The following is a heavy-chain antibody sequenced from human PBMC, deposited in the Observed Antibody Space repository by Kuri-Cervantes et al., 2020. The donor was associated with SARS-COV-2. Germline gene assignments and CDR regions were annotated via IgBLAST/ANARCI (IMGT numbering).Heavy chain of an antibody. CDR3: ARDRGDFWSGSINY. Sequence: GESLKISCAASGFGVTSYNVNWVRQAPGKGLEWVSYISSSSSTIYYADSVKGRFTISRDNAKNSLYLQMNSLRAEDTAVYYCARDRGDFWSGSINYWGQGTLVTVSS. CDR2: ISSSSSTI. CDR1: GFGVTSYN. D-gene: IGHD3-3*01. J-gene: IGHJ4*02. V-gene: IGHV3-48*01.